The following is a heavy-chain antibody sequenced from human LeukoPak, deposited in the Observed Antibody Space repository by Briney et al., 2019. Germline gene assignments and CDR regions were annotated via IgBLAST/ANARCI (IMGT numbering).Heavy chain of an antibody. V-gene: IGHV3-7*01. CDR2: IKEDGTEK. D-gene: IGHD6-13*01. CDR3: ASGRKLVY. J-gene: IGHJ4*02. Sequence: GRCPRLSCAPSGFTLSNFWTSWVRQAPGRGLGWVANIKEDGTEKSYVDSVEGLFSISRDNARNSLYLQMNSLRAEDTAVYYGASGRKLVYWGQGTLVTVSS. CDR1: GFTLSNFW.